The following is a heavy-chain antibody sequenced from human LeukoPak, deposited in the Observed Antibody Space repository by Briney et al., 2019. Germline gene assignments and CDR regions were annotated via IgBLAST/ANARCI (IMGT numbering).Heavy chain of an antibody. CDR1: GFTFSGSA. CDR2: ISGSGGNT. CDR3: AKDPERWLQLRLGFSD. J-gene: IGHJ4*02. Sequence: GGSLRLSCAASGFTFSGSAMHWVRQASGKGLEWVSGISGSGGNTYYADSVKGRFTISRDNSKNTLYLQMNSLRAEDTAVYYCAKDPERWLQLRLGFSDWGQGTLVTVSS. D-gene: IGHD5-24*01. V-gene: IGHV3-23*01.